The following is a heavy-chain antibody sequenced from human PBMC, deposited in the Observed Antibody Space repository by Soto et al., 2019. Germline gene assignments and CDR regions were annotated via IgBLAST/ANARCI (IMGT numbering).Heavy chain of an antibody. Sequence: SETLSLTCTVSGDSISSHYWSWIRQPPGKGLEWIGYIFYSGSTNYNPSLKSRVTISVDTSKNQFSLKLSSVTAADTAVYYCARSNGPYVDYRSQGTLVTLSS. V-gene: IGHV4-59*11. CDR2: IFYSGST. D-gene: IGHD4-17*01. J-gene: IGHJ4*02. CDR1: GDSISSHY. CDR3: ARSNGPYVDY.